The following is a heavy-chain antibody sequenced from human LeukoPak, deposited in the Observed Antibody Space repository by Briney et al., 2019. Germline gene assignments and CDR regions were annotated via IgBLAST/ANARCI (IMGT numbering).Heavy chain of an antibody. J-gene: IGHJ4*02. V-gene: IGHV3-21*01. D-gene: IGHD3-10*01. Sequence: KPGGSLRLSCAASGFTFSSYSMNWVRQAPGKGLEWVSSISSSDTYIYHADSVKGRFTISRDNAKNSLYLQMNSLRVEDTAVYYCARDRRSPNYYGSGSFDYWGQGTLVTVSS. CDR1: GFTFSSYS. CDR3: ARDRRSPNYYGSGSFDY. CDR2: ISSSDTYI.